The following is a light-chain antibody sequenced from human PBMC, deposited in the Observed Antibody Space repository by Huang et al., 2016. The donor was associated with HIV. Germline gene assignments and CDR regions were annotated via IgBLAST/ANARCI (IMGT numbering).Light chain of an antibody. J-gene: IGKJ2*01. CDR1: QSVLNTSNNKNH. CDR2: WAS. V-gene: IGKV4-1*01. Sequence: DIVMAQSPDSLAVSLGERATIHCKSSQSVLNTSNNKNHLAWYQQKPGQPPKLLIYWASTRESGVPDRFSGSRSGTDFTLTISSLQAEDVAVYYCQQYYRSPPYTFGQGTKLEIK. CDR3: QQYYRSPPYT.